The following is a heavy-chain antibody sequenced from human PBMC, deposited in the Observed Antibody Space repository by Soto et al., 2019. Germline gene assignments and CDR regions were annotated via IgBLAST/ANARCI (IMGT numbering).Heavy chain of an antibody. CDR1: GFTFSNYG. CDR3: AKGDWFDP. J-gene: IGHJ5*02. CDR2: ISYDGSNK. Sequence: QVQLVESGGGVVQPRRSLRLSCAASGFTFSNYGMHWVRQAPGKGLEWVAVISYDGSNKYYADSVKGRFSISRDNSKNTLYLQMNSLRAEDTAVYYCAKGDWFDPWGQGTLVTVSS. V-gene: IGHV3-30*18.